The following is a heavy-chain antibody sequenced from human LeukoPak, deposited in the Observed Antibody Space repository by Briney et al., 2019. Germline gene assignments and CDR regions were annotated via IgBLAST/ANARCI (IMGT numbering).Heavy chain of an antibody. Sequence: GGSLRLSCAASGFTFSSYNMNWVRQAPGKGLEWVSSISSSSSYIYYADSVKGRFTISRDNAKNSLYLQMNSLRAEDTAVYYCARDLYRIVVVPHYFDYWGQGTLVTVSS. CDR3: ARDLYRIVVVPHYFDY. V-gene: IGHV3-21*01. CDR2: ISSSSSYI. D-gene: IGHD3-22*01. J-gene: IGHJ4*02. CDR1: GFTFSSYN.